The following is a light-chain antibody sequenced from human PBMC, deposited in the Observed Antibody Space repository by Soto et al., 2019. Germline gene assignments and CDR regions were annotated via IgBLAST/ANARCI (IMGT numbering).Light chain of an antibody. CDR3: QTWGTGIQV. J-gene: IGLJ2*01. Sequence: QSVLTQSPSASASLGASVKLTCTLSSGHSSYAIAWHQQQPEKGPRYLMKLNSDGSHSEGDGIPDRFSGSSSGAERYLTISSLQSEDEADYYCQTWGTGIQVFGGGTKLTDL. CDR1: SGHSSYA. CDR2: LNSDGSH. V-gene: IGLV4-69*01.